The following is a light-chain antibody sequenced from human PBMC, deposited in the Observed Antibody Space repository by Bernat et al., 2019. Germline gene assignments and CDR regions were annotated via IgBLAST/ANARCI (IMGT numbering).Light chain of an antibody. CDR2: EVS. CDR3: SSYRSSSTFYV. Sequence: QSALTQPPSVSGSPGQSVTISCTGTSSDIGSYNRVSWYQQPPGTAPKLMIYEVSNRPSGVPDRFSGSKSGNTASLTISGLQAEAEADYYCSSYRSSSTFYVFGTGTKVTVL. V-gene: IGLV2-18*02. J-gene: IGLJ1*01. CDR1: SSDIGSYNR.